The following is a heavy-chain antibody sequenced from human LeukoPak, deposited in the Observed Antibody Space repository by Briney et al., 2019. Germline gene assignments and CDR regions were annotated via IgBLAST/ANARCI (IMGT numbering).Heavy chain of an antibody. J-gene: IGHJ3*02. V-gene: IGHV3-30*02. CDR1: GFTFSSYG. Sequence: PGGSLRLSCAASGFTFSSYGMHWVRQAPGKGLEWVAFIRYDGSNKYYADSVKGRFTISRDNSKNTLYLQMNSLRAEDTAVYYCARVGDSSGGDPLDAFDIWGQGTMVTVSS. D-gene: IGHD3-22*01. CDR2: IRYDGSNK. CDR3: ARVGDSSGGDPLDAFDI.